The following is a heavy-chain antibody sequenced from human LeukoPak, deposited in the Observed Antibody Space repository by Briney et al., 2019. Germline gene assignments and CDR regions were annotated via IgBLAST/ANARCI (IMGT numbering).Heavy chain of an antibody. CDR1: GYTFAGYY. J-gene: IGHJ4*02. CDR3: ARRGYEFSDLDN. Sequence: ASVKVSCKASGYTFAGYYMHWVRQAPGQGLEWMGWINPNNGDTNFAQKFQGRVAMTRDTSMNTVYMELSSLRSDDTAVYYCARRGYEFSDLDNWGQGTLVTVSS. D-gene: IGHD3/OR15-3a*01. CDR2: INPNNGDT. V-gene: IGHV1-2*02.